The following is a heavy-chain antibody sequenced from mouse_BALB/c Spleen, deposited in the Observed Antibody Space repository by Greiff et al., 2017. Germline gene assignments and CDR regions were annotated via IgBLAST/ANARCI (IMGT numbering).Heavy chain of an antibody. V-gene: IGHV6-6*02. D-gene: IGHD2-10*02. CDR3: TPYGNYLYYAMDY. Sequence: EVMLVESGGGLVQPGGSMKLSCVASGFTFSNYWMNWVRQSPEKGLEWVAEIRLKSNNYATHYAESVKGRFTISRDDSKSSVYLQMNNLRAEDTGIYYCTPYGNYLYYAMDYWGQGTSVTVSS. CDR2: IRLKSNNYAT. CDR1: GFTFSNYW. J-gene: IGHJ4*01.